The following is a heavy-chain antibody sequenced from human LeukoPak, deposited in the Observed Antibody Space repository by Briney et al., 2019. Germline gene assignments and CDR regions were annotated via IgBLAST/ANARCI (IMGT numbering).Heavy chain of an antibody. V-gene: IGHV7-4-1*02. D-gene: IGHD3-10*01. CDR1: GGTFSSYA. CDR3: ARDRPSTMVRGAYAFDI. J-gene: IGHJ3*02. Sequence: ASVKVSCKASGGTFSSYAISWVRQAPGQGLEWMGWINTNTGNPTYAQGFTGRFVFSLDTSVSTAYLQISSLKAEDTAVYYCARDRPSTMVRGAYAFDIWGQGTMVTVSS. CDR2: INTNTGNP.